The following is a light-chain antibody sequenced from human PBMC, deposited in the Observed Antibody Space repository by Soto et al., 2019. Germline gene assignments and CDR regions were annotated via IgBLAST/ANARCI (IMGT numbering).Light chain of an antibody. CDR3: SSYAGSNTFL. CDR1: SGDVGDYNY. J-gene: IGLJ3*02. Sequence: QSVLTQPPSASGFPGHSVTISCPGTSGDVGDYNYVSWYQQHPGKAPKLIIYEVNKRPSGVPDRFSGSKSGNTSSLTVSGLQAEDEADYYCSSYAGSNTFLFGGGTKLTVL. V-gene: IGLV2-8*01. CDR2: EVN.